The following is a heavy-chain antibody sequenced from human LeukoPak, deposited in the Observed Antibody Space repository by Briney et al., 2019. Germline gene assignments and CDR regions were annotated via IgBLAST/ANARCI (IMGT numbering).Heavy chain of an antibody. CDR3: ARAGEDMGYYYYGMNV. V-gene: IGHV6-1*01. J-gene: IGHJ6*02. CDR2: TYYRSKWYN. CDR1: GDSVSSNSAA. D-gene: IGHD1-1*01. Sequence: SQTLSLTCAISGDSVSSNSAAWNWIRQSPSRGLEWLGRTYYRSKWYNDYAVSVKSRITINPDTSKNQFSLQLNSVTPEDTAVYYCARAGEDMGYYYYGMNVRGQGTTVTVSS.